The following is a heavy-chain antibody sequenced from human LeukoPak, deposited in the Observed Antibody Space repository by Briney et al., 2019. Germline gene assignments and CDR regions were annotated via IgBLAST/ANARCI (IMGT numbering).Heavy chain of an antibody. CDR2: IYYSGST. Sequence: SETLSLTCTVSGGSITSSFYWSWIRQPPGKGLEWIGYIYYSGSTNYNPSLKSRVTISVDTSKNQFSLKLSSVTAADTAVYYCARVERWLQSFDYWGQGTLVTVSS. CDR3: ARVERWLQSFDY. CDR1: GGSITSSFY. J-gene: IGHJ4*02. V-gene: IGHV4-59*01. D-gene: IGHD5-24*01.